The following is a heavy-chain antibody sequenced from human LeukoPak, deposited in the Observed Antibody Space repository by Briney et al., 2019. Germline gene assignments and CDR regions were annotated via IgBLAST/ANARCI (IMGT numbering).Heavy chain of an antibody. CDR2: IYSGGST. D-gene: IGHD3-16*01. Sequence: PGGSLRLSCAASAFTFSSYWMHWVRQAPGKGLEWVSVIYSGGSTYYADSVKGRFTISRHNSKNTLYLQMNSLRAEDTAVYYCARGGFLDYWGQGTLVTVSS. CDR1: AFTFSSYW. V-gene: IGHV3-53*04. J-gene: IGHJ4*02. CDR3: ARGGFLDY.